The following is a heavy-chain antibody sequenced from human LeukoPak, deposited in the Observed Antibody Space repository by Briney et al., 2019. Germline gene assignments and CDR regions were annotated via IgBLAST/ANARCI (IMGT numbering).Heavy chain of an antibody. Sequence: SETLSLTCAVYGGSFSGYYWSWIRQPPGKGLEWIGEINHSGSTNYNPSLKSRVTISVDTSKNQFSLKLSSVTAADTAVYYCARRSRYNWNYGWFDPWGQGTLVTVSS. CDR1: GGSFSGYY. D-gene: IGHD1-7*01. V-gene: IGHV4-34*01. J-gene: IGHJ5*02. CDR3: ARRSRYNWNYGWFDP. CDR2: INHSGST.